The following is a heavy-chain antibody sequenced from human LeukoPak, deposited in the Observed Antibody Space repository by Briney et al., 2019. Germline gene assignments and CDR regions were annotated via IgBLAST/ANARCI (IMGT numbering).Heavy chain of an antibody. D-gene: IGHD3-3*01. CDR1: GFTFSSYS. CDR2: ISSSSSYI. CDR3: ARDSTYYDFWSGYHY. V-gene: IGHV3-21*01. J-gene: IGHJ4*02. Sequence: PGGSLRLSCAASGFTFSSYSMNWVRQAPGKGLEWVSSISSSSSYIYYADSVKGRFTISRDNAKNSLYLQMNSPRAEDTAVYYCARDSTYYDFWSGYHYWGQGTLVTVSS.